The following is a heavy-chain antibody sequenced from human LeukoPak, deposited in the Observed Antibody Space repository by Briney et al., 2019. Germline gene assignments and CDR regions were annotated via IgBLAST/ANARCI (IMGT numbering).Heavy chain of an antibody. CDR2: INSDGSST. CDR1: GFTFSSYA. J-gene: IGHJ4*02. V-gene: IGHV3-74*01. D-gene: IGHD5-18*01. Sequence: GGSLRLSCAASGFTFSSYAMSWVRQAPGKGLVWVSRINSDGSSTSYADSAKGRFTISRDNAKNTLYLQMNSLRAEDTAVYYCASDTVHRAVGIDYWGQGTLVTVSS. CDR3: ASDTVHRAVGIDY.